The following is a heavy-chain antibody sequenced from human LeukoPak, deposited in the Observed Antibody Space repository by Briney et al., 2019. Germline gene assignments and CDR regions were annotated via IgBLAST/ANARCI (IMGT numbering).Heavy chain of an antibody. D-gene: IGHD6-13*01. V-gene: IGHV3-23*01. CDR3: AKDVGGWAAAGNFDY. Sequence: LPGGSLRLSCAASGFTFSNYTISWVRQAPGKGLEWVSAVSGSGGSTYYADSVKGRFTISRDNSKNTLYLQMNSLRAEDTAVYYCAKDVGGWAAAGNFDYWGQGTLVTVSS. CDR2: VSGSGGST. J-gene: IGHJ4*02. CDR1: GFTFSNYT.